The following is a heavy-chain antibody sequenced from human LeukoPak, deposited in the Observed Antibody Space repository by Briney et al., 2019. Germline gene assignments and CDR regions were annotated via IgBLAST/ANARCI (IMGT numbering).Heavy chain of an antibody. V-gene: IGHV3-48*03. CDR1: GFTFSSYE. D-gene: IGHD3-22*01. CDR2: ISSSGSTI. CDR3: ARDGSGYYYDSSCYYY. J-gene: IGHJ4*02. Sequence: GGSLRLSCAASGFTFSSYEMNWVRQAPGKGLEWVSYISSSGSTIYYADSVKGRFTISRDNAKNSLYLQMNSLRAEDTAVYYCARDGSGYYYDSSCYYYWGQGTLVTVSS.